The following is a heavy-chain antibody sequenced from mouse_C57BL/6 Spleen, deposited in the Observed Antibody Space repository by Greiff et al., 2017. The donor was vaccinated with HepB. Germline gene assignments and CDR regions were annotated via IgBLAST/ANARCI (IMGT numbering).Heavy chain of an antibody. J-gene: IGHJ4*01. Sequence: QVQLQQPGAELVKPGASVKLSCKASGYTFTSYWMQWVKQRPGQGLEWIGEIDPSDSYTNYNQKFKGKATLTVDTSSSTAYMQLSSLTSEDSAVYYCASTMRMDYWGQGTSVTVSS. V-gene: IGHV1-50*01. CDR3: ASTMRMDY. CDR1: GYTFTSYW. D-gene: IGHD2-4*01. CDR2: IDPSDSYT.